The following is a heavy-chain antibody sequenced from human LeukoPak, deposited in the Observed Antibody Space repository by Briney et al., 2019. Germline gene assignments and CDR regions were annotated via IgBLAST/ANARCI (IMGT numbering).Heavy chain of an antibody. J-gene: IGHJ6*02. CDR1: GFTFSSYA. V-gene: IGHV3-30-3*01. Sequence: GGSLRLSCAASGFTFSSYAMHWVRQTPGKGLDWVALMSDDGTYKYYADSLKGRFTISRDNSKNTLFLQMNSLRAEDTAIYYFARDPNWRPGAMDVWGQGTTVTVSS. CDR3: ARDPNWRPGAMDV. D-gene: IGHD2-8*01. CDR2: MSDDGTYK.